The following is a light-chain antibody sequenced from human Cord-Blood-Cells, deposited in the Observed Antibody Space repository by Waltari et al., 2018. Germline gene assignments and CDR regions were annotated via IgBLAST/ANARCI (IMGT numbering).Light chain of an antibody. CDR2: QES. V-gene: IGLV3-1*01. Sequence: SYELTQPPSVSVSPGQTASITCSGDKLGDKYACWYQQKPGQSPVLVIYQESKRPSGIPRRFXGWXXXXXXTFTISGTQAMDEGDYYCQAWDSSTVVFGGGTMLTVL. CDR1: KLGDKY. CDR3: QAWDSSTVV. J-gene: IGLJ2*01.